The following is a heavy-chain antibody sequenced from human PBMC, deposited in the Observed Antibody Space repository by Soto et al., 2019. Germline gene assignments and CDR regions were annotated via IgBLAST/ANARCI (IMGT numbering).Heavy chain of an antibody. J-gene: IGHJ6*02. V-gene: IGHV3-48*02. CDR1: GFTFSSYS. Sequence: LRLSCAASGFTFSSYSMNWVRQAPGKGLEWVSSISSSSSTIYYADSVKGRFTISRDNAKNSLYLQMNSLRDEDTAVYYCARGTKYSSSWYRTEDYYYGMDVWGQGTTVTVSS. D-gene: IGHD6-13*01. CDR3: ARGTKYSSSWYRTEDYYYGMDV. CDR2: ISSSSSTI.